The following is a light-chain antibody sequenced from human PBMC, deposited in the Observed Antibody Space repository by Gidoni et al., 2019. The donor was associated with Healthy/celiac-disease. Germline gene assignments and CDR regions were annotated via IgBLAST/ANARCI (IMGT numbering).Light chain of an antibody. V-gene: IGKV1-33*01. CDR3: QQYDNLLSIT. Sequence: DIQLTQSPSSLSASVGDRVTITCQASQDISNYLNWYQQKPVKAPKLLIYDASNLETGVPSRFRGSGSGTDFTFTISSLQPEDIATYYCQQYDNLLSITFGQGTRLEIK. CDR2: DAS. CDR1: QDISNY. J-gene: IGKJ5*01.